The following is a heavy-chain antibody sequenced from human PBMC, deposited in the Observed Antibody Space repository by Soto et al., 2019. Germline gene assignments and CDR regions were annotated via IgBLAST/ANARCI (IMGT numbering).Heavy chain of an antibody. J-gene: IGHJ4*02. Sequence: GASVKVSCKASGYTFTGYYMHWVRQAPGQGLEWMGWINPNSGGTNYAQKFQGRVTMTRETSISTAYMERSRLRSDDTAVYYCARDITIFGSIDYWGQGTLVTVSS. CDR2: INPNSGGT. V-gene: IGHV1-2*02. CDR3: ARDITIFGSIDY. CDR1: GYTFTGYY. D-gene: IGHD3-3*01.